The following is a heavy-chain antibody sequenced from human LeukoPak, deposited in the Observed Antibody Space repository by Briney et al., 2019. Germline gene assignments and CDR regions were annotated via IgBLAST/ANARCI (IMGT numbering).Heavy chain of an antibody. CDR1: GDSFTNYW. CDR2: IYPDDSDT. CDR3: ASWPYDYDEVGYFDY. V-gene: IGHV5-51*01. Sequence: GESLKISCKGSGDSFTNYWIGWGRQMPGKGLEWMAIIYPDDSDTRYSPSFQGQVTISGDKSTSTAYLQWSSLKASDTAMYYCASWPYDYDEVGYFDYWGQGTLVTVSS. J-gene: IGHJ4*02. D-gene: IGHD4-17*01.